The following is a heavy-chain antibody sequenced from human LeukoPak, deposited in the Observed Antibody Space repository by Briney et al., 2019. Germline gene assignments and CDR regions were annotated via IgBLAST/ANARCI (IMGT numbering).Heavy chain of an antibody. Sequence: GGSLRLSCAASGSTFSGYNINWVRQAPGKGLEWVSYISSGSGTIYYADSVKGRFTISRDNAKNSLFLQMNSLRAEDTAVYYCAALRGLQNWYFDLWGRGTLVTVSS. CDR1: GSTFSGYN. CDR3: AALRGLQNWYFDL. J-gene: IGHJ2*01. CDR2: ISSGSGTI. V-gene: IGHV3-48*01. D-gene: IGHD4-17*01.